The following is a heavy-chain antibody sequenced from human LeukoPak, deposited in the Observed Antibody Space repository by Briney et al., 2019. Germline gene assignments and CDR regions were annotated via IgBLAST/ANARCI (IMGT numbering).Heavy chain of an antibody. D-gene: IGHD5-12*01. CDR1: GYSFTNYW. Sequence: GESLKISCKASGYSFTNYWIGWVRQMPGKGLELMGIIYPGDSDTKYSPSFQGQVTISADKSINTAYLQWSSLRASDTAMYYCARQGTIVAGTLGTTFDYWGQGTLLTVSS. CDR3: ARQGTIVAGTLGTTFDY. V-gene: IGHV5-51*01. CDR2: IYPGDSDT. J-gene: IGHJ4*02.